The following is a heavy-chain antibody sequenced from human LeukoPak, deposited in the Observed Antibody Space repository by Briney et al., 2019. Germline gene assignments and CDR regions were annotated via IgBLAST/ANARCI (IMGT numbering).Heavy chain of an antibody. CDR1: GGSISSSDYY. D-gene: IGHD3-22*01. CDR2: IYYSGST. Sequence: SQTLSLTCTVSGGSISSSDYYWRWIRQPPGKGLEWIGYIYYSGSTYYNPSLKSRVTISVDTSKNQFSLKLSSVTAADTAVYYCARELISYGTYYYDSSGLNYWGQGTLVTVSS. V-gene: IGHV4-30-4*08. CDR3: ARELISYGTYYYDSSGLNY. J-gene: IGHJ4*02.